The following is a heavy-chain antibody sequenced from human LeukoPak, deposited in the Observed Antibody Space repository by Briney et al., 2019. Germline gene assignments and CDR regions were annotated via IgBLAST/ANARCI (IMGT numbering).Heavy chain of an antibody. CDR3: ASLHSSSWFAYYYYGMDV. CDR1: GYTFTSYD. CDR2: MNPNSGNT. V-gene: IGHV1-8*01. Sequence: ASVKVSCKASGYTFTSYDINWVRQATGQGLEWMGWMNPNSGNTGYAQKFQGRVTMTRNTSISTAYMELSSLRSKDTAVYYCASLHSSSWFAYYYYGMDVWGQGTTVTVSS. D-gene: IGHD6-13*01. J-gene: IGHJ6*02.